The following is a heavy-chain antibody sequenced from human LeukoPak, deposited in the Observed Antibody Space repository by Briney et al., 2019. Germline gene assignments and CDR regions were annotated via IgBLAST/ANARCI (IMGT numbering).Heavy chain of an antibody. Sequence: SETLSLTCTVSGGSISSNSHYWVWLRQTPGKGLEWIGSIYYSGSTYYNPSLKSRVTISIDRSKNQFSLKLSCVTAADTAVDYWMGPLYSESYYFWGQGTLVTVSS. D-gene: IGHD1-26*01. CDR2: IYYSGST. CDR3: MGPLYSESYYF. CDR1: GGSISSNSHY. V-gene: IGHV4-39*01. J-gene: IGHJ4*02.